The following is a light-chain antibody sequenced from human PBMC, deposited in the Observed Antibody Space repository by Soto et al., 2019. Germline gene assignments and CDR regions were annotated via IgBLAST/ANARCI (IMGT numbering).Light chain of an antibody. J-gene: IGLJ1*01. CDR2: EGS. CDR1: SSDVGSYNL. V-gene: IGLV2-23*01. CDR3: CSYAGSSTPYV. Sequence: QSALTQPASVSGSPGQSITISCTGTSSDVGSYNLVSWHQQHPGKAPKLMIYEGSKRPSGVSNRFSGSKSDNTASLTISGLQAEDEADYYCCSYAGSSTPYVFGTGTKLTVL.